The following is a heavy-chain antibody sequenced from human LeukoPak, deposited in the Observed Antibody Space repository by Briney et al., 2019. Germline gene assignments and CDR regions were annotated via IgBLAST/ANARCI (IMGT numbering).Heavy chain of an antibody. CDR2: IIPIFGTA. Sequence: AASVKVSCKASGGTFSSYAISWVRQAPGQGLEWMGGIIPIFGTANYAQKFQGRVTITADESTSTAYMGLSSLRSEDTAVYYCARDLRCSGTSCYTDGDGYWGQGTLVTVSS. V-gene: IGHV1-69*13. D-gene: IGHD2-2*02. CDR1: GGTFSSYA. J-gene: IGHJ4*02. CDR3: ARDLRCSGTSCYTDGDGY.